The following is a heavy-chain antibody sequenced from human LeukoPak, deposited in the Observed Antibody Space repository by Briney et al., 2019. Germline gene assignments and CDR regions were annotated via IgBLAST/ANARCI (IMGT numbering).Heavy chain of an antibody. CDR3: AREEWELPSWFDP. CDR2: ISSSGSTI. V-gene: IGHV3-48*03. Sequence: PGGSLRLSCAASGLTFSSYEMNWVRQAPGKGLEWVSYISSSGSTIYYADSVKGRFTISRDNAKNSLYLQMNSLRAEDTAVYYCAREEWELPSWFDPWGQGTLVTVSS. D-gene: IGHD1-26*01. CDR1: GLTFSSYE. J-gene: IGHJ5*02.